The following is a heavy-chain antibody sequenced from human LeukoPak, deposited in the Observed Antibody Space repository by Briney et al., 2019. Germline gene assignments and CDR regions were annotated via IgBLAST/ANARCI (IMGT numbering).Heavy chain of an antibody. V-gene: IGHV4-39*07. J-gene: IGHJ5*02. CDR1: SGSISSSSYY. CDR2: IYHSGST. CDR3: ARDLIVLMDPAWFDP. Sequence: SETLSLTCTVSSGSISSSSYYWGWIRQPPGTGLEWIGSIYHSGSTYYNPSLKSRVTISVDTSKNQFSLKLSSVTAADTAVYYCARDLIVLMDPAWFDPWGQGTLVTVSS. D-gene: IGHD2-8*01.